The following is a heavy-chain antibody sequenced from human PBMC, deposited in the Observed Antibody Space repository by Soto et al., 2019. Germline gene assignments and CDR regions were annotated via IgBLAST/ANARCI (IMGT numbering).Heavy chain of an antibody. CDR3: ARDGSGSSYNWFDP. CDR1: GGSIISGGYY. J-gene: IGHJ5*02. D-gene: IGHD3-10*01. CDR2: IYYSGST. V-gene: IGHV4-31*03. Sequence: SETLSLTCTVSGGSIISGGYYWSWIRQHPGKGLEWIGYIYYSGSTYYNPSLKSRVTISVDTSKNQFSLKLSSVTAADTAVYYCARDGSGSSYNWFDPWGQGTLVTVSS.